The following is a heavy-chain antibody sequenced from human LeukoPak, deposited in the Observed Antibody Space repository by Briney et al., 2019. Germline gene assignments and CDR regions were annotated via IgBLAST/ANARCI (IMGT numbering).Heavy chain of an antibody. CDR3: ARARLRYFDWHPPRAFDI. CDR1: GYTFTNYY. Sequence: ASVKVSCKASGYTFTNYYIHWVRQAPGQGLEWMGLINPGGDNTDYAQNFQGRVTMTRDTSTSTVYMGLSSLRSEDTAVYYCARARLRYFDWHPPRAFDIWGQGTMVTVSS. J-gene: IGHJ3*02. CDR2: INPGGDNT. D-gene: IGHD3-9*01. V-gene: IGHV1-46*01.